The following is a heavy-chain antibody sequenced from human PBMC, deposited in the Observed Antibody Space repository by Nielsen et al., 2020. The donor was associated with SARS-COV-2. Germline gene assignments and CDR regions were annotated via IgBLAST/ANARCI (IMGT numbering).Heavy chain of an antibody. J-gene: IGHJ4*02. V-gene: IGHV3-23*01. CDR2: ISGSGGST. CDR1: GFTFSSYA. CDR3: AKDPSSSWFLYNY. Sequence: GESLKISCAAPGFTFSSYAMSWVRQAPGKGLEWVSAISGSGGSTYYADSVKGRFTISRDNSKNTLYLQMNSLRAEDTAVYYCAKDPSSSWFLYNYWGQGTLVTVSS. D-gene: IGHD6-13*01.